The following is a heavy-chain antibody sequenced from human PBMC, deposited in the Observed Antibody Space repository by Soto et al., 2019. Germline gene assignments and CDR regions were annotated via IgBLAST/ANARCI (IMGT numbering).Heavy chain of an antibody. Sequence: GSLVKGSRKASGYSFTSHHIAGVRVDPGQGLEWMGWISPYSGNTNYAQQFRGRVTMTTDTSTSTAYMELRSLRSDDTAVYYCARRGYYAISAFDISGQGTMVTVS. V-gene: IGHV1-18*01. J-gene: IGHJ3*02. CDR2: ISPYSGNT. CDR1: GYSFTSHH. D-gene: IGHD3-10*01. CDR3: ARRGYYAISAFDI.